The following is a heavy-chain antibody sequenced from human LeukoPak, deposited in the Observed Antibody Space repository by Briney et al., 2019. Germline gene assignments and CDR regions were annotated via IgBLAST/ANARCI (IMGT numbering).Heavy chain of an antibody. CDR2: MNPNSGNT. D-gene: IGHD2-2*02. CDR3: ARGRYCSSTSCYTNDY. Sequence: ASVKVSCKASGYTFTSYDINWVRQATGQGLEWMGWMNPNSGNTGYAQKFQGRVTMTRNTSISTAYMELSSLRSEDTAVYYCARGRYCSSTSCYTNDYWGQGTLVTASS. J-gene: IGHJ4*02. CDR1: GYTFTSYD. V-gene: IGHV1-8*01.